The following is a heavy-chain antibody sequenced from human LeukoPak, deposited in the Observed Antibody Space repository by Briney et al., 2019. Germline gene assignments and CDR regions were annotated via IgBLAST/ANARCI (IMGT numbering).Heavy chain of an antibody. Sequence: GGSLRLSCVASGFTFDDYGMSWVRQAPGRGLEWVANIKEDGSEKHYVDSVNGRFTISRDNAKNSVYLQMNSLRAEDTAVYYCARIMNSSPDYWGQGTLVTVSS. V-gene: IGHV3-7*01. CDR2: IKEDGSEK. CDR1: GFTFDDYG. CDR3: ARIMNSSPDY. D-gene: IGHD6-13*01. J-gene: IGHJ4*02.